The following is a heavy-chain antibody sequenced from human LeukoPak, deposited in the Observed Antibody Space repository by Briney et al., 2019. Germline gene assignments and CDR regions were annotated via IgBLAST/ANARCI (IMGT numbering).Heavy chain of an antibody. CDR3: AKDWGYCSSTSCLPRHNWFDP. V-gene: IGHV3-23*01. CDR2: ISGSGGST. CDR1: GFTVSSNY. D-gene: IGHD2-2*01. J-gene: IGHJ5*02. Sequence: GGSLRLSCAASGFTVSSNYMSWVRQAPGKGLEWVSAISGSGGSTYYADSVKGRFTISRDNSKNTLYLQMNSLRAEDTAVYYCAKDWGYCSSTSCLPRHNWFDPWGQGTLVTVSS.